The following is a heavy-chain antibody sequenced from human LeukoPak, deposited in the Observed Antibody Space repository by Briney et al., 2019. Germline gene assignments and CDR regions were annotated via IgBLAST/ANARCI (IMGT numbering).Heavy chain of an antibody. J-gene: IGHJ4*02. CDR2: IWYDGSNK. CDR3: ARDPLDSSGWPTLDY. V-gene: IGHV3-33*01. Sequence: PGRSLRLSCAASGFTFSSYGMHWVRQAPGKGPEWVAVIWYDGSNKYYADSVKGRFTISRDNSKYTLYLQMNSLRAEDTAVYYCARDPLDSSGWPTLDYWGQGTLVTVSS. D-gene: IGHD6-19*01. CDR1: GFTFSSYG.